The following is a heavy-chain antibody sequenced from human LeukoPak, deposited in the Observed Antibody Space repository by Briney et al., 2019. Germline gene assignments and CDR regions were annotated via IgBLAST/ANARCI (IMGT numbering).Heavy chain of an antibody. V-gene: IGHV1-69*05. J-gene: IGHJ6*03. D-gene: IGHD2-2*01. CDR1: GGTFSSYA. Sequence: SVKVSCKASGGTFSSYAISWVRQAPGQGLEWMGGIIPIFGTANYAQKFQGRVTITTDESTSTAYMELSSLRPEDTAVYYCARARLVVPAAMLEYYMDVWGKGTTVTVSS. CDR3: ARARLVVPAAMLEYYMDV. CDR2: IIPIFGTA.